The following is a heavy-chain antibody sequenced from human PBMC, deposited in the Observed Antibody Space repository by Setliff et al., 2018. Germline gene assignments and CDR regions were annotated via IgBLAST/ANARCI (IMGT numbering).Heavy chain of an antibody. CDR3: AKVRSSGYDPVMGN. Sequence: PGGSLRLSCEASGFTFRSYGMSWVRQAPGKGLEWVSLIYSGDSTTYYGDSVKGRFTISRDKSKNTLYLQMNSLRAEDTAIYYCAKVRSSGYDPVMGNWGQGTLVTVSS. J-gene: IGHJ4*02. D-gene: IGHD5-12*01. V-gene: IGHV3-23*03. CDR1: GFTFRSYG. CDR2: IYSGDSTT.